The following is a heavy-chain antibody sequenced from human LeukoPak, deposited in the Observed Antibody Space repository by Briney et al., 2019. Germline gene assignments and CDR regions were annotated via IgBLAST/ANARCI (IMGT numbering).Heavy chain of an antibody. J-gene: IGHJ4*02. CDR2: INQDESER. CDR1: GFTFSSYW. CDR3: ARDRGRTWADY. D-gene: IGHD3-16*01. V-gene: IGHV3-7*01. Sequence: GGSLRLSCAASGFTFSSYWMSWVRQAPGKGLEWVANINQDESERYYVDSVKDRFTISRDNAKNSLYLQMNSLRAEDTAVYYCARDRGRTWADYWGQGTLVTVSS.